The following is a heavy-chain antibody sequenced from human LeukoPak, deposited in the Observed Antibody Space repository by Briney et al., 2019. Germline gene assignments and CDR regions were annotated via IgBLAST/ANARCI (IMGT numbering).Heavy chain of an antibody. CDR1: GYTFTSYY. CDR2: INPSGGST. J-gene: IGHJ4*02. D-gene: IGHD6-19*01. CDR3: ARASSGWYSGDY. Sequence: GASVKVSCKASGYTFTSYYMHWVRQAPGQGLEWMGIINPSGGSTSYAQKLQGRVTMTTDTSTSTAYMELRSLRSDDTAVYYCARASSGWYSGDYWGQGTLVTASS. V-gene: IGHV1-46*01.